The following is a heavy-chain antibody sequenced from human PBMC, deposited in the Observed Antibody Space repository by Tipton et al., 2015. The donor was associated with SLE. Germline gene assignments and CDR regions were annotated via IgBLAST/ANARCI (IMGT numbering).Heavy chain of an antibody. Sequence: TLSLTCAVSGYSISSGYYWGWIRQHPGKGLEWIGYIYYSGSTYYNPSLKSRVTISVDTSKNQFSLKLSSVTAADTAVYYCARRGIAAAGPTFDYWGQGTLVTVSS. V-gene: IGHV4-31*11. CDR1: GYSISSGYY. D-gene: IGHD6-13*01. CDR3: ARRGIAAAGPTFDY. J-gene: IGHJ4*02. CDR2: IYYSGST.